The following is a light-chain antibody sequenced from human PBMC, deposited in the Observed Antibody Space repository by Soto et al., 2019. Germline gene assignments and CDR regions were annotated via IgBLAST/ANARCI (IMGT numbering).Light chain of an antibody. CDR2: EVS. V-gene: IGLV2-14*01. J-gene: IGLJ2*01. Sequence: QSVLTQSASVSGSPGQSITISCTGTSSDIGGYNYVSWYQQHPDKAPKLMIFEVSNRPSGVSNRFSGSKSGNTASLTISGLLPKDEADYYCSSYTTSSTVAFGGGTKLTVL. CDR1: SSDIGGYNY. CDR3: SSYTTSSTVA.